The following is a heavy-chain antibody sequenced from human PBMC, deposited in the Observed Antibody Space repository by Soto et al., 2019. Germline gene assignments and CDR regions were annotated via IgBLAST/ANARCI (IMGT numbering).Heavy chain of an antibody. CDR3: ARGYYESSDSFVGSPIFDY. CDR1: GGSINRGDYY. Sequence: QVQLQESGPGLVKPSQTLSLTCTVSGGSINRGDYYWSWIRQPPGKGLGWIGYVSSYRGTTYYNPSLKSRLTISWGTPMNQFALKLSSVTAADTAVYYCARGYYESSDSFVGSPIFDYWGQGSLVTVSS. CDR2: VSSYRGTT. D-gene: IGHD3-22*01. V-gene: IGHV4-30-4*01. J-gene: IGHJ4*02.